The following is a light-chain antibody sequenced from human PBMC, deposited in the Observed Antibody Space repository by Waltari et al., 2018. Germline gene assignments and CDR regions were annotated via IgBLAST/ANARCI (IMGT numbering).Light chain of an antibody. CDR3: QQSYSTPMYT. J-gene: IGKJ2*01. CDR2: AAS. V-gene: IGKV1-39*01. Sequence: DIPMTQSPSSLSVSVGDRVTITCRASQSISSYLNWYQQKPGKAPKLLIYAASSLQSGVPSRFSGSGSGTDFTLTISSLQPEDFATYYCQQSYSTPMYTFGQGTKLEIK. CDR1: QSISSY.